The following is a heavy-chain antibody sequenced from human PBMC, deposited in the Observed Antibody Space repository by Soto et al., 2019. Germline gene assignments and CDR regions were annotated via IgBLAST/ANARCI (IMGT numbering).Heavy chain of an antibody. CDR2: ISGYNGHT. CDR3: ARNMVYLESGFDY. CDR1: GYTFTTYG. J-gene: IGHJ4*02. Sequence: GASVKVSCKASGYTFTTYGISWVRQAPGQGLEWMGWISGYNGHTNFAQKLQGRVTMTTDTSTSTAYMEPRSLRSDDTAVYYCARNMVYLESGFDYWGQGTLVTVS. V-gene: IGHV1-18*01. D-gene: IGHD1-20*01.